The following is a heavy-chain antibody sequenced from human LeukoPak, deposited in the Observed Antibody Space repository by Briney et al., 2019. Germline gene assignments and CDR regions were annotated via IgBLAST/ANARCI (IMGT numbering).Heavy chain of an antibody. D-gene: IGHD3-22*01. CDR1: GGSISSGDYY. V-gene: IGHV4-30-4*01. CDR2: INHSGST. Sequence: SETLSLTCTVSGGSISSGDYYWSWIRQPPGKGLEWIGEINHSGSTNYNPSLKSRVTILVDTSKNQYSLKLRSVTAADTAVYYCARGDYYDSSGPISAYWGQGTLVTVSS. CDR3: ARGDYYDSSGPISAY. J-gene: IGHJ4*02.